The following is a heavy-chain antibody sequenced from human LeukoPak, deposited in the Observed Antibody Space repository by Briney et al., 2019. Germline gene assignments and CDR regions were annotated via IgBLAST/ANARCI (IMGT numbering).Heavy chain of an antibody. CDR3: AKNSGCCCYWGVDY. D-gene: IGHD2-15*01. V-gene: IGHV3-23*01. J-gene: IGHJ4*02. Sequence: GGSLRLSCAASGFTFTSYAMSWVRRGPGKGLEWVSVISSSGDSTYYADSVKGRFTISRDNSKNTLFLQMNSLRAEDTAVYYCAKNSGCCCYWGVDYWGQGTLVTVSS. CDR2: ISSSGDST. CDR1: GFTFTSYA.